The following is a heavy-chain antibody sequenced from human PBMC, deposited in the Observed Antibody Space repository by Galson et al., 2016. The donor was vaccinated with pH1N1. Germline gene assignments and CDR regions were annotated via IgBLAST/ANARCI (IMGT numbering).Heavy chain of an antibody. CDR1: GGSISSGGYY. Sequence: LSLTCTVSGGSISSGGYYWSWLRQHPGKGLEWIGYIFYSGSTYYNPSLKSRVTISVDTSKSQFSLKLSSVTAADTAVYYCARGVSVAGTPRLDYWGQGTLVTVSS. CDR3: ARGVSVAGTPRLDY. D-gene: IGHD6-19*01. V-gene: IGHV4-31*03. CDR2: IFYSGST. J-gene: IGHJ4*02.